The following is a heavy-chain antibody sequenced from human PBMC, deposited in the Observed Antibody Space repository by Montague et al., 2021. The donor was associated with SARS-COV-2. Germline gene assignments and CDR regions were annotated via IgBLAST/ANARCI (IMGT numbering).Heavy chain of an antibody. CDR2: IYYTGST. CDR3: ARGRGYTGYDSD. CDR1: GASMNSGGYY. Sequence: TLSLTCTVSGASMNSGGYYWSWIRQHPGKGLEWIGYIYYTGSTFYNPSLKSRLTMSVDTSQNQFSLRLISVTAADTAVYYCARGRGYTGYDSDWGQGTLVTVTS. V-gene: IGHV4-31*03. D-gene: IGHD5-12*01. J-gene: IGHJ4*02.